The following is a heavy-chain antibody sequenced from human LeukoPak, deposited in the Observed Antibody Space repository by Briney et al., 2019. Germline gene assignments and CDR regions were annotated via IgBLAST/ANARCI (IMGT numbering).Heavy chain of an antibody. V-gene: IGHV3-53*01. CDR1: GFTVSSNY. CDR3: ARWKADCTNGVCYRYFQH. CDR2: IYSGGST. Sequence: GGSLRLSCAASGFTVSSNYMSWVRQAPGKGLEWVSVIYSGGSTYYADSVTGRFTISRDNSKNTLYLQMNSLRAEDTAVYYCARWKADCTNGVCYRYFQHWGQGTLVTVSS. D-gene: IGHD2-8*01. J-gene: IGHJ1*01.